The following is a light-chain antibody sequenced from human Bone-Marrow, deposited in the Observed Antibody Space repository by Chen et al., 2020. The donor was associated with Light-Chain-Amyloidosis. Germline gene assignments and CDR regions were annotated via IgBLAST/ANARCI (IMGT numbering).Light chain of an antibody. CDR3: QSVDMSGPYVV. CDR1: TLSKQY. Sequence: SSALTQPPSVSVSPGQTARISCSGDTLSKQYSYWYQQKAGQVPAVVIYKDSERPSGVPQRFSGSSSGTTVTLTISGVQAEDEADYYCQSVDMSGPYVVFGGGTKLTVL. J-gene: IGLJ2*01. CDR2: KDS. V-gene: IGLV3-25*03.